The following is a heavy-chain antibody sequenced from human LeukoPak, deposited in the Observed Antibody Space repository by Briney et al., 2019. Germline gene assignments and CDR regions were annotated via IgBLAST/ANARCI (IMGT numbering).Heavy chain of an antibody. J-gene: IGHJ4*02. CDR2: MNHSGST. Sequence: SETLSLTCAVYGGSFSGYYWSWIRQPPGKGLEWVGEMNHSGSTNYNPSLKSRVTISVETYKNQFSVNLSSVTAADTAVYYCARQEGDYVDHWGQGTLVTVSS. CDR3: ARQEGDYVDH. CDR1: GGSFSGYY. V-gene: IGHV4-34*01.